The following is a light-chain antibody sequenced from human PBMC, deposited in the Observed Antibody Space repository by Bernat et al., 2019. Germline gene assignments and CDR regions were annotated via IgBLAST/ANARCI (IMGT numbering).Light chain of an antibody. CDR2: EVT. Sequence: QSALTQPASVSGSPGQSITSSCTGTSSDVGTYNLVSWYQQYPGKAPKLIIYEVTKGPSGVSNRFSGSKSGNTASLTISGLQAEDEADYYCSSYASSTTVLFGGGTKLTVL. J-gene: IGLJ2*01. V-gene: IGLV2-23*02. CDR1: SSDVGTYNL. CDR3: SSYASSTTVL.